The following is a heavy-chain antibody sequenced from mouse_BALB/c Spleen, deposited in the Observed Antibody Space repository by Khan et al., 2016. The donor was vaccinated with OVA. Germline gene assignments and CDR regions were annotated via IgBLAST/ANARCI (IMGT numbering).Heavy chain of an antibody. Sequence: EVHLVESGGGLVQPGGSLKLSCAASGFTFRIYTMSWVRQTPQKRLEWVAYISNGGGGPFYPDAVKGRFSVSRDNAKNTLYLHMSSLKSEDTAMYCCVRQITATFAMDYWGQGTSVTVSS. CDR3: VRQITATFAMDY. V-gene: IGHV5-12-2*01. D-gene: IGHD1-2*01. J-gene: IGHJ4*01. CDR1: GFTFRIYT. CDR2: ISNGGGGP.